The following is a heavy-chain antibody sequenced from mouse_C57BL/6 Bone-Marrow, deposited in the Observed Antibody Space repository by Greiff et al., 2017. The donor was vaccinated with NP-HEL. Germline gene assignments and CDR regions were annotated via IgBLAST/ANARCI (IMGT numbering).Heavy chain of an antibody. CDR2: IWRGGST. CDR3: AKKGDYYGSSSYYAMDY. V-gene: IGHV2-5*01. D-gene: IGHD1-1*01. J-gene: IGHJ4*01. CDR1: GFSLTSYG. Sequence: QVQLQQSGPGLVQPSQSLSITCTVSGFSLTSYGVHWVRQSPGKGLEWLGVIWRGGSTDYNAAFMSRLSITKDNSKSQVFFKMNSLQADDTAIYYCAKKGDYYGSSSYYAMDYWGQGTSVTVSS.